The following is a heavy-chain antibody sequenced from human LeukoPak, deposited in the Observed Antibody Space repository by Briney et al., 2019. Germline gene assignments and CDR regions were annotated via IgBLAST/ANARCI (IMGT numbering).Heavy chain of an antibody. V-gene: IGHV4-38-2*02. CDR1: GYSISSGYD. Sequence: SGTLSLTCIVSGYSISSGYDWAWIRQPPGKGLEWIGSLYYSESTYSNPSLKSRVTISADTSKNQFSLKLSSVTAADTAVYYCARGVADSSGYYGEDFWGQGTLVTVSS. CDR2: LYYSEST. D-gene: IGHD3-22*01. CDR3: ARGVADSSGYYGEDF. J-gene: IGHJ4*02.